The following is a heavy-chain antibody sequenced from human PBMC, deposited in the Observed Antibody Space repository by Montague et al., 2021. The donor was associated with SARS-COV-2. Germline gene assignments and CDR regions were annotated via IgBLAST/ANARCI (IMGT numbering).Heavy chain of an antibody. V-gene: IGHV3-23*01. CDR1: GFTFDAFV. J-gene: IGHJ3*02. CDR3: AKDTSPMVRGVIVGDDAFDI. D-gene: IGHD3-10*01. Sequence: SLRLSCAASGFTFDAFVMHWVRQAPGKGLEWVSRIFGSGVSKYFADSVRGRFSISRDNSKNTLFLQMDSVRAEDTALYYCAKDTSPMVRGVIVGDDAFDIWGKGTMVTVSS. CDR2: IFGSGVSK.